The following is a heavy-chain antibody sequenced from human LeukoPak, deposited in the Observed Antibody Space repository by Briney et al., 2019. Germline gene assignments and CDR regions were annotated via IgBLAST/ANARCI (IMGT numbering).Heavy chain of an antibody. CDR2: ISGSSSYI. CDR3: ARRLRWPRGYFDY. V-gene: IGHV3-21*01. Sequence: PGGSLRLSCAASGFTFSSYEMNWVRQAPGKGLEWVSSISGSSSYIYYADSVKGRFTISRDNAKNSLYLQMNSLRAEDTAVYYCARRLRWPRGYFDYWGQGTLVTVSS. J-gene: IGHJ4*02. CDR1: GFTFSSYE. D-gene: IGHD4-23*01.